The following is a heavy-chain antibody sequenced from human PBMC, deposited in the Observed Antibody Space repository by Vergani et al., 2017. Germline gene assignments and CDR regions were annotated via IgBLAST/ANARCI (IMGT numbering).Heavy chain of an antibody. Sequence: QVQLVESGGGVVQPGGSLRLSCAASGYTFSSYGMHWVRQAPGNGLEWVAFIRYDGSNKYYADSVKGRFTISRDNSKNTLYLQMNSLRAEDTAVYYCAKDESTYYYDSSGSPDYWGQGTLVTVSS. CDR3: AKDESTYYYDSSGSPDY. V-gene: IGHV3-30*02. J-gene: IGHJ4*02. CDR1: GYTFSSYG. CDR2: IRYDGSNK. D-gene: IGHD3-22*01.